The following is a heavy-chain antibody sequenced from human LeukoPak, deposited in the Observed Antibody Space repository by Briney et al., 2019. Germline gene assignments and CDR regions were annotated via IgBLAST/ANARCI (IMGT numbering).Heavy chain of an antibody. CDR1: GGSISSYY. CDR2: INHSGST. J-gene: IGHJ4*02. CDR3: ARDNYYDSSGYRFL. Sequence: SETLSLTCTVSGGSISSYYWSWIRQPPGKGLEWIGEINHSGSTNYNPSLKSRVTISVDTSKNQFSLKLSSVTAADTAVYYCARDNYYDSSGYRFLWGQGTLVTVSS. D-gene: IGHD3-22*01. V-gene: IGHV4-59*12.